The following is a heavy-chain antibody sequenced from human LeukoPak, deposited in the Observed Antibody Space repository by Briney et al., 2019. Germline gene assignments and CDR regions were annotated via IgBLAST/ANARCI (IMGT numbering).Heavy chain of an antibody. Sequence: GGSLRLSCAASGFTFNNSAMNWVRQAPGKGLEWVSVISGSGGTTYYADSVKGRFTIFRDNSKNTLSLQMNSLRAEDTAVYYCAKERSGYYSFDYWGQGTLVTVSS. CDR1: GFTFNNSA. CDR2: ISGSGGTT. CDR3: AKERSGYYSFDY. V-gene: IGHV3-23*01. D-gene: IGHD3-22*01. J-gene: IGHJ4*02.